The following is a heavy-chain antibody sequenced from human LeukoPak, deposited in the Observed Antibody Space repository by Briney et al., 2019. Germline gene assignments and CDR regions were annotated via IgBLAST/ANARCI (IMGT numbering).Heavy chain of an antibody. CDR1: GLTFSRYG. J-gene: IGHJ4*02. CDR3: ARASGSYDY. D-gene: IGHD1-26*01. Sequence: PGGYLRLSCAASGLTFSRYGLHWVRQAPGKGLDWVAGIWSDGSNKDYADSVKGRFTISRDNSKNTLYLQMNSLRAEDTAVYYCARASGSYDYWGQGTLVTVSS. V-gene: IGHV3-33*01. CDR2: IWSDGSNK.